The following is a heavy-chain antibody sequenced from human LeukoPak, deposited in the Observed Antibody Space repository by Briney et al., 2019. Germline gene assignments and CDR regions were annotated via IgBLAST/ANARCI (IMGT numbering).Heavy chain of an antibody. J-gene: IGHJ4*02. CDR1: GYSISSGYY. CDR2: MYHSGST. Sequence: PSETLSLTCAVSGYSISSGYYWAWIRQPPGKGLEWIGSMYHSGSTYDSPSLKSRVTMSVDTSKNQFSLKLTSVTAADTAVYYCARQRYCHSTSCYLDYWGQGTLVTVSS. D-gene: IGHD2-2*01. V-gene: IGHV4-38-2*01. CDR3: ARQRYCHSTSCYLDY.